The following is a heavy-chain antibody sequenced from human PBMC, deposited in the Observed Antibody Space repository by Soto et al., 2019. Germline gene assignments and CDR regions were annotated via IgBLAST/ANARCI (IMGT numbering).Heavy chain of an antibody. J-gene: IGHJ6*02. D-gene: IGHD3-10*01. Sequence: GGSLRLSCAASGFTFSSYAMHWVRQAPGKGLEWVAVISYDGSNKYYADSVKGRFTISRDNSKNTLYLQMNSLRAEDTAVYYCARDQSRMVRGVITLPRYYYYGMDVWGQGTTVTVSS. CDR3: ARDQSRMVRGVITLPRYYYYGMDV. V-gene: IGHV3-30-3*01. CDR1: GFTFSSYA. CDR2: ISYDGSNK.